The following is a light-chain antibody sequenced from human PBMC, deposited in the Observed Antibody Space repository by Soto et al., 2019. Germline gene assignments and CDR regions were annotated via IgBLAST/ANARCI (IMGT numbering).Light chain of an antibody. Sequence: EIVLTQSPGTLSLSPGERATLSCRASQSVSSTSLAWYQHKSGQPPRLLIYAASRGATGIPDRFSGSGSGTDFTRPISRLEPEDFGVYYCHQFGSSPPRTFGQGTKVEIK. V-gene: IGKV3-20*01. J-gene: IGKJ1*01. CDR1: QSVSSTS. CDR3: HQFGSSPPRT. CDR2: AAS.